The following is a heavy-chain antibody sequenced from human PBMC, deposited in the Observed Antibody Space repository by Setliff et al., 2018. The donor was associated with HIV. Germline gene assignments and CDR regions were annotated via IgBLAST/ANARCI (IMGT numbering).Heavy chain of an antibody. V-gene: IGHV4-61*05. CDR3: ARAFSGNYYGGVDY. D-gene: IGHD1-26*01. Sequence: AWETLSLTCTVSGGSISSSGYYWGWIRQPPGKGLEWIGHINTSGSTNYNPSLKSRVTISVDTSKNRFSLKLSSVTAADTAVYYCARAFSGNYYGGVDYWGQGTLVTVSS. J-gene: IGHJ4*02. CDR2: INTSGST. CDR1: GGSISSSGYY.